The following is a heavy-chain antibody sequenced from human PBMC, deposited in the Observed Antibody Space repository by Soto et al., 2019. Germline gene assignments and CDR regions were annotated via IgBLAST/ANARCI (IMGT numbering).Heavy chain of an antibody. D-gene: IGHD6-19*01. CDR1: GFSLSTSGVG. CDR2: IYWDDDK. V-gene: IGHV2-5*02. CDR3: ARLSGWYYYYGRDV. Sequence: QITLKESGPPLVKPTQTLTLTCTFSGFSLSTSGVGVGWIRQPPGKALEWLAFIYWDDDKRYSPSLKSRLTTHKDTPNHQVVLTVTDMDPVDTAAYYCARLSGWYYYYGRDVWRQGTTVTVSS. J-gene: IGHJ6*02.